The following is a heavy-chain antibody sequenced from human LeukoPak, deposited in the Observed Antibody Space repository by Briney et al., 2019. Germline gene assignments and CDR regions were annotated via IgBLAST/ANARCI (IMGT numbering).Heavy chain of an antibody. Sequence: ASVKVSCKASGYTFTSYYMHWVRQAPGQGLEWMGIINPSGGSTSYAQKFQGRVTMTRDTSTSTVYMELSSLRSEDTAVYYCARGGLGIAAAGDWYFDLWGRGTLVTVSS. CDR2: INPSGGST. D-gene: IGHD6-13*01. CDR1: GYTFTSYY. J-gene: IGHJ2*01. CDR3: ARGGLGIAAAGDWYFDL. V-gene: IGHV1-46*01.